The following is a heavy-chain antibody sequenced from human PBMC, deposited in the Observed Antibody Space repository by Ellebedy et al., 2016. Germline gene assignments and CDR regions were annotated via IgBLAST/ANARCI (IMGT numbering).Heavy chain of an antibody. CDR1: GGSFSGYY. Sequence: SETLSLXXAVYGGSFSGYYWSWIRQPPGKGLEWIGEINHSGSTNYNPSLKSRVTISVDTSKNQFSLKLSSVTAADTAVYYCARRRYYDSSGYYPDAFDIWGQGTMVTASS. CDR3: ARRRYYDSSGYYPDAFDI. D-gene: IGHD3-22*01. V-gene: IGHV4-34*01. CDR2: INHSGST. J-gene: IGHJ3*02.